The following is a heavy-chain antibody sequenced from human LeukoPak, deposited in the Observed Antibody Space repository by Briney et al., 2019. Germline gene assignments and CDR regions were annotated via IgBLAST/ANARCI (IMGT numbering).Heavy chain of an antibody. CDR3: AKAIKGGHAFDI. CDR2: IWYDGSNK. J-gene: IGHJ3*02. V-gene: IGHV3-33*06. CDR1: GFTFSSYG. D-gene: IGHD3-16*01. Sequence: GRSLRLSCAASGFTFSSYGMHWVRQAPGKGLEWVAVIWYDGSNKYYADSVKGRFTISRDNSKDTLYLQMSSLRAEDTAVYYCAKAIKGGHAFDIWGQGTMVTVSS.